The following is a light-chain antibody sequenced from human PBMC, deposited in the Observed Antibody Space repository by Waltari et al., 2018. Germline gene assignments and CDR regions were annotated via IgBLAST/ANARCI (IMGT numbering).Light chain of an antibody. Sequence: QSALTQPRSVSGSPGQSVTISCTGTSSDVGGFNYGSWYQQHPGKAPKIMIYDVIKRPSGVPDRFSGSKSDNTASLTISGLQAEDEADYYCCSYAGSYTVLFGGGTKLTVL. CDR2: DVI. V-gene: IGLV2-11*01. J-gene: IGLJ2*01. CDR1: SSDVGGFNY. CDR3: CSYAGSYTVL.